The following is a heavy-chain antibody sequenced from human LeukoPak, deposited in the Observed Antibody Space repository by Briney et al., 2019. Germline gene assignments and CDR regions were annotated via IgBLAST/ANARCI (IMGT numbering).Heavy chain of an antibody. J-gene: IGHJ4*02. CDR3: SKWGDYDVLTGYYDSDF. Sequence: GGSLRFSCAASGFTFNNYAMSWVRQAPGKGLEWVSAILGSGRSAYYADSVKGRFTISRDNSKNSLFLQMNSLRVEDTALYYCSKWGDYDVLTGYYDSDFWGQGTLVTVSA. CDR2: ILGSGRSA. D-gene: IGHD3-9*01. V-gene: IGHV3-23*01. CDR1: GFTFNNYA.